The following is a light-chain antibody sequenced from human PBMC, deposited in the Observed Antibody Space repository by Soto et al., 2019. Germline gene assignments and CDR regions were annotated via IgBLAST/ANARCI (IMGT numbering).Light chain of an antibody. Sequence: ETVMTQSVATLSVSPGERATLSCRASQSVSTNLAWYQQKPGQAPRLLIYGASTRVTGIPARFSGSGSGTEFTLTISSLQSEDFAVYYCQQYKNWPRTFGQGTKVEIK. CDR2: GAS. J-gene: IGKJ1*01. V-gene: IGKV3-15*01. CDR3: QQYKNWPRT. CDR1: QSVSTN.